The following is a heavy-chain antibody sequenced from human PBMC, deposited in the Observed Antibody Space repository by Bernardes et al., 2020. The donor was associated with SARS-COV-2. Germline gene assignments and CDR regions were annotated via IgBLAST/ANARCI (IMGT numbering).Heavy chain of an antibody. J-gene: IGHJ4*02. D-gene: IGHD3-10*01. CDR1: GGSISSYY. CDR2: IYYSGST. Sequence: SETLSLTRTVSGGSISSYYWSWIRQPPGKGLEWIGYIYYSGSTNYNPSLKSRVTISVDTSKNQFSLKLSSVTAADTAVYYCARINMVRGVLLDYWGQGTLVTVSS. V-gene: IGHV4-59*08. CDR3: ARINMVRGVLLDY.